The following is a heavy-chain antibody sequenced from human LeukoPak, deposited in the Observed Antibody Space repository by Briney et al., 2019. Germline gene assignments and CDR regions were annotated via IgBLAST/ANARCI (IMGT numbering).Heavy chain of an antibody. CDR1: GGSISSYY. Sequence: ASETLSLTCTVSGGSISSYYWSWIRQPPGKGLEWIGYIYYSGSTNYNPSLKSRVTISVDTSKNQFSLKLSSVTAADTAVYYCASSKYSSSSPDNWGQGTLVTVSS. CDR2: IYYSGST. CDR3: ASSKYSSSSPDN. D-gene: IGHD6-6*01. V-gene: IGHV4-59*01. J-gene: IGHJ4*02.